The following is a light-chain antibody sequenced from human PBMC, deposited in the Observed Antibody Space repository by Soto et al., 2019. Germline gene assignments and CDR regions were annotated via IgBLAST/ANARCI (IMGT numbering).Light chain of an antibody. CDR2: DAS. V-gene: IGKV1-5*01. CDR3: QQYNSYSPYT. CDR1: QSISNW. Sequence: DIQMTPSPSTLSASVGDRVTITCRASQSISNWLAWYQQRPGKAPKLLIYDASSLQSGVPSRFSGSGSGTEFTLTISSLQPDDVATYYCQQYNSYSPYTFGQGTKLEI. J-gene: IGKJ2*01.